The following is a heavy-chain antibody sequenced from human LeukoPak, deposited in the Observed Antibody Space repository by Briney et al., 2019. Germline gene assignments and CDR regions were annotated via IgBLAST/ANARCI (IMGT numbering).Heavy chain of an antibody. D-gene: IGHD6-19*01. CDR1: GGSFSGYY. CDR3: ARGAVAGTEGFDY. J-gene: IGHJ4*02. Sequence: SETLSLTCAVYGGSFSGYYWSWIRQPPGKGLEWIGEISHSGSTNYNPSLKSRVTISVDTSKNQFSLKLSSVTAADTAVYYCARGAVAGTEGFDYWGQGTLVTVSS. CDR2: ISHSGST. V-gene: IGHV4-34*01.